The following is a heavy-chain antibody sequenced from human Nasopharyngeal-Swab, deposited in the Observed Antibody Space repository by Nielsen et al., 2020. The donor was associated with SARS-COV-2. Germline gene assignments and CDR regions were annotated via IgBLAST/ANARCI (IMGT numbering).Heavy chain of an antibody. J-gene: IGHJ4*02. D-gene: IGHD3-22*01. CDR3: AKGGPYYYDSSGYYRGVASFDY. CDR2: ISGSGGST. V-gene: IGHV3-23*01. CDR1: GFTFSSYA. Sequence: GGSLRLSCAASGFTFSSYAMSWVRQAPGKGLEWVSAISGSGGSTYYADSVKGRFTISRDNSKNTLYLQMNSPRAEDTAVYYCAKGGPYYYDSSGYYRGVASFDYWGQGTLVTVSS.